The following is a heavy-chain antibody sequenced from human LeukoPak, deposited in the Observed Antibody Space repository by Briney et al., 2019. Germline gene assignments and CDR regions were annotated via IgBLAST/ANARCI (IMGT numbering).Heavy chain of an antibody. Sequence: SETLSLTCAVSGYSISSGYYWGWIRQPPGKGLEWIGSIYHSGSTYYNPSLKSRVTISVDTSKNQFSLKLSSVTATDTAVYYCARHLGVIAAAGTSPVGWFDPWGQGTLVTVSS. CDR2: IYHSGST. CDR1: GYSISSGYY. J-gene: IGHJ5*02. V-gene: IGHV4-38-2*01. CDR3: ARHLGVIAAAGTSPVGWFDP. D-gene: IGHD6-13*01.